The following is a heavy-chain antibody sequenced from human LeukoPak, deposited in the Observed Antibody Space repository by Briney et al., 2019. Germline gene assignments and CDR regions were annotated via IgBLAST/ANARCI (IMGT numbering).Heavy chain of an antibody. CDR2: IKQDGSEK. CDR1: GFTFRSYW. D-gene: IGHD3-9*01. CDR3: ARVRVTGYSNFAY. V-gene: IGHV3-7*03. J-gene: IGHJ4*02. Sequence: GGSLRLSCAGSGFTFRSYWMSWVRQAPGKGLEWVANIKQDGSEKYYVDSVKGRFTISRDNSKNTVYLQMSSLRAEDTAVYYCARVRVTGYSNFAYWGQGTLVTVSS.